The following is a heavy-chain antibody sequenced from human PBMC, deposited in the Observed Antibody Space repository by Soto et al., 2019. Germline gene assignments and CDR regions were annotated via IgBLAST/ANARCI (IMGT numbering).Heavy chain of an antibody. V-gene: IGHV4-31*03. D-gene: IGHD5-12*01. J-gene: IGHJ4*02. CDR3: ARGVGGYNYFSL. CDR1: GDSINSGGYH. Sequence: QVQLQESGPGLVKPSQTLSLKCTVSGDSINSGGYHWVWIRQHPEKGLEWIGYIFSSGNTYYNPSLKSRLSISIDTSENHFSLRLNSVTAADTAGYYCARGVGGYNYFSLWGQGTLVTVSS. CDR2: IFSSGNT.